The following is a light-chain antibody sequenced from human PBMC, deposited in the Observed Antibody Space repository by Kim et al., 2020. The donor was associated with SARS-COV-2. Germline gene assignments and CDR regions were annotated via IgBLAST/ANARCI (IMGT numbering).Light chain of an antibody. J-gene: IGLJ2*01. CDR2: EDD. V-gene: IGLV6-57*03. Sequence: GKPVTISCTRSSGSIDDNYVQWYQQRPGGVPTTVIYEDDQRPSGVSDRFSGSIDNSSNSASLTISGLRTEDEADYYRQSYNRDNVIFGGGTQLTVL. CDR3: QSYNRDNVI. CDR1: SGSIDDNY.